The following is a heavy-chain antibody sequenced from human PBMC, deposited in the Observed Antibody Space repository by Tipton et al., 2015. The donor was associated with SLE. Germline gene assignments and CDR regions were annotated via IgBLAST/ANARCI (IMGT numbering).Heavy chain of an antibody. J-gene: IGHJ3*02. CDR2: IYSSGST. Sequence: GLVKPSETLSLTCTVSGGSISSGNYYWSWIRQPAGKGLEWIGRIYSSGSTNYNPSLKSRVTLSVDTSENQFSLKLSFVTAADTAVYFCARHSGNYWGDAFDIWGQGTMVTVSS. CDR1: GGSISSGNYY. CDR3: ARHSGNYWGDAFDI. D-gene: IGHD1-26*01. V-gene: IGHV4-61*02.